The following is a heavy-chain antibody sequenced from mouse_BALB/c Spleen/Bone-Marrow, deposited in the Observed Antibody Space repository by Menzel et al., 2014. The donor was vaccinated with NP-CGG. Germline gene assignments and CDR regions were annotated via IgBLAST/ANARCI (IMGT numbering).Heavy chain of an antibody. CDR1: GYTFTNYY. CDR2: INPSNGGT. V-gene: IGHV1S81*02. D-gene: IGHD2-1*01. J-gene: IGHJ3*01. CDR3: TRSGNYLFTY. Sequence: QVQLQQPGAELVKPGASVRLSCKASGYTFTNYYMYWVKQRPGQGLEWIGEINPSNGGTNFNEEFKSKATLTVDKSSNTTYMQLSSLTSEDSAVYYCTRSGNYLFTYWGQGTLVTVS.